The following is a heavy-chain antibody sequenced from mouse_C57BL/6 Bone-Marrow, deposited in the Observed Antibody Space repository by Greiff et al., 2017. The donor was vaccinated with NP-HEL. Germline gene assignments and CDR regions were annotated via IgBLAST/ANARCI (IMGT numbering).Heavy chain of an antibody. Sequence: EVMLVESEGGLVQPGSSMKLSCTASGFTFSDYYMAWVRQVPEKGLEWVANINYDGSSTYYLDSLKSRFIISRDNAKNILYLQMSSLKSEDTATYYCAREGRLRLHTYAMDDWGQGTSVTLSS. J-gene: IGHJ4*01. CDR1: GFTFSDYY. CDR2: INYDGSST. D-gene: IGHD2-4*01. V-gene: IGHV5-16*01. CDR3: AREGRLRLHTYAMDD.